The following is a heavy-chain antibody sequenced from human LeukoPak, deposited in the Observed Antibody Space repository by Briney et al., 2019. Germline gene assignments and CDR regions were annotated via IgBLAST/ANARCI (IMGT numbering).Heavy chain of an antibody. D-gene: IGHD6-19*01. CDR2: IYHSGKT. V-gene: IGHV4-4*02. Sequence: SETLSLTCAVSGGSINNYWWSWVRQPAGKGLEWIGEIYHSGKTNYNVSLKSRVTKSVDKSKNQFSLKLTSVTAADTAFYFCARHIAVAGQRGFDYWGQGTLVTVSS. CDR1: GGSINNYW. CDR3: ARHIAVAGQRGFDY. J-gene: IGHJ4*02.